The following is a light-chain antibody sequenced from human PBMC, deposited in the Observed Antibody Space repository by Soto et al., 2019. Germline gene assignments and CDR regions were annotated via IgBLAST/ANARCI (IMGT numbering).Light chain of an antibody. CDR2: GAS. J-gene: IGKJ1*01. CDR3: QQYGSSPRT. Sequence: EIVLTQSPGTLSLSPGERATLSCRASQSVSSSYLAWYQLKPGQAPRLLIYGASSRATGIPDRFSGSGSGTDFTLTISRLDPEDFAVYFCQQYGSSPRTFGQGTKVHIK. CDR1: QSVSSSY. V-gene: IGKV3-20*01.